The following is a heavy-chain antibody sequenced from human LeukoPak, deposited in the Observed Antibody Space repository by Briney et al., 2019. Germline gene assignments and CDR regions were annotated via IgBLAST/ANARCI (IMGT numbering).Heavy chain of an antibody. V-gene: IGHV4-30-4*01. CDR1: GGTMSGGNYY. D-gene: IGHD6-13*01. J-gene: IGHJ5*02. Sequence: PSETLSLTCTVSGGTMSGGNYYWRWLPQSPGKGLEWIGYIHYGGSTYYNPSLKSRVTISVDRSKNQFSLKLASVTAADTAVYYCARALGSSWYWVDPWGRGTLITVSS. CDR3: ARALGSSWYWVDP. CDR2: IHYGGST.